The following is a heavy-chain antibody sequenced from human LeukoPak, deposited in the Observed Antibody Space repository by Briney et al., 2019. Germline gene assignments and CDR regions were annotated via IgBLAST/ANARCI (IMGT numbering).Heavy chain of an antibody. Sequence: GGSLRLSCAASGFTFSFYGMHWVRQAPGKGLEWVAVTWYDGRNNYYAASVKGRFTISRDDSKTTVYLLMNSLRAEDTAVYYCAREVAPLYFHYGMDVWGEGTTVTVSS. CDR1: GFTFSFYG. CDR2: TWYDGRNN. CDR3: AREVAPLYFHYGMDV. J-gene: IGHJ6*01. D-gene: IGHD2-21*01. V-gene: IGHV3-33*01.